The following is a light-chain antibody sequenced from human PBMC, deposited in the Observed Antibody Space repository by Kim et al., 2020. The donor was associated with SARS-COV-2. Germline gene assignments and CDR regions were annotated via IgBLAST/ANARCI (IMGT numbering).Light chain of an antibody. CDR3: QAWDGSTVV. CDR1: KLGDKY. CDR2: QDT. Sequence: SVSAGQTASITCAGDKLGDKYACWYQQKPGQSPVLVIYQDTKRPSGIPERFSGSNSGNTATLTISGTQAMDEADYYCQAWDGSTVVFGGGTQLTVL. V-gene: IGLV3-1*01. J-gene: IGLJ2*01.